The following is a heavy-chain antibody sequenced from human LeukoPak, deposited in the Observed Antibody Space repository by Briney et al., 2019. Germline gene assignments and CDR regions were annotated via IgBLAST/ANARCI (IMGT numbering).Heavy chain of an antibody. CDR1: GYTLTELS. D-gene: IGHD1-14*01. CDR2: FDPEDGET. CDR3: ATQNPYYMDV. V-gene: IGHV1-24*01. Sequence: GASVKVSCRVSGYTLTELSMHWVRQAPGKGLEWMGGFDPEDGETVYAQQFQGRVTMTEDTSTDTAYMELSSLGSEDTAVYYCATQNPYYMDVWGKGTTVTVSS. J-gene: IGHJ6*03.